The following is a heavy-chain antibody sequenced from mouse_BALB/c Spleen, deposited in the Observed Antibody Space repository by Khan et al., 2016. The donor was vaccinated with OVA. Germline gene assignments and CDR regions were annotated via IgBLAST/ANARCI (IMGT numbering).Heavy chain of an antibody. CDR3: AMRNDCGYMFAY. Sequence: QVQLQQSGDELARPGASVKLSCKAAGYTLTDYYKNWGNQGTGQGVERSGEISPGTGATCYKENFKGEATLTADKCTTTADMQRRSVTSESSAVSFSAMRNDCGYMFAYCGQGTRVAVSA. D-gene: IGHD1-2*01. CDR2: ISPGTGAT. CDR1: GYTLTDYY. J-gene: IGHJ3*01. V-gene: IGHV1-77*01.